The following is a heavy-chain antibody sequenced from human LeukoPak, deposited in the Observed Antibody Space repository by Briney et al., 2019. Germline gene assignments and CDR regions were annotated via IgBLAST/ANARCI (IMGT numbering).Heavy chain of an antibody. Sequence: QPGGSLRLSCAASGFTFSTYSMNWVRQAPGKGLEWVSYISSSISTIYYADSVKGRFTTSRDNAKDSLYLQMNSLRDGDTAVYYCAREVGRIGSSGCYFDYWGQGTLVTVSS. CDR1: GFTFSTYS. J-gene: IGHJ4*02. CDR2: ISSSISTI. D-gene: IGHD3-22*01. V-gene: IGHV3-48*02. CDR3: AREVGRIGSSGCYFDY.